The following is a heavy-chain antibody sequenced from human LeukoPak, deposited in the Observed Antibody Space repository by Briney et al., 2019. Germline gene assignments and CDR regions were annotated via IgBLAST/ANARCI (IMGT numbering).Heavy chain of an antibody. CDR2: ISHDGSSQ. Sequence: GGSLRLPCAASGFTFSTYPIHWVRQAPGKGLEWVAVISHDGSSQYFTDSMKGRFTISRDNSKNTLYLQMNSLRAEDTAVYYCAKDAWTTVTTFTDYWGQGTLVTVSS. CDR3: AKDAWTTVTTFTDY. D-gene: IGHD4-17*01. J-gene: IGHJ4*02. CDR1: GFTFSTYP. V-gene: IGHV3-30-3*01.